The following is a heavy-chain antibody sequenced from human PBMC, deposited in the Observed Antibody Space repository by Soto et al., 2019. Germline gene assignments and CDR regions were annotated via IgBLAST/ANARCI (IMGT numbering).Heavy chain of an antibody. CDR3: AKSLLGIAAASLYGMDV. CDR1: GFTFSSYA. V-gene: IGHV3-23*01. D-gene: IGHD6-13*01. J-gene: IGHJ6*02. CDR2: ISGSGGST. Sequence: GGSLRLSCAASGFTFSSYAMSWVRQAPGKGLEWVSAISGSGGSTYYADSVKGRFTISRDNSKNTLYLQMNSLRAEDTAVYYCAKSLLGIAAASLYGMDVWGQGTTVTVSS.